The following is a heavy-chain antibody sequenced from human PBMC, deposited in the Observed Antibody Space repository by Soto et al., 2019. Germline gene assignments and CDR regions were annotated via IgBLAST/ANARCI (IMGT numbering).Heavy chain of an antibody. V-gene: IGHV4-4*02. CDR2: IRHSGTT. CDR1: GGSISSRNW. J-gene: IGHJ6*04. D-gene: IGHD3-22*01. CDR3: ARDRDSSDPGGMDV. Sequence: QVELQESGPGLVKHLGTLSLTCAVSGGSISSRNWWRWVRQAPGKGLEWIGEIRHSGTTNYNPSLKSRVTISVHKSKNPFPMKLSSVTAADTAVYYFARDRDSSDPGGMDVWGKGTTVTVSS.